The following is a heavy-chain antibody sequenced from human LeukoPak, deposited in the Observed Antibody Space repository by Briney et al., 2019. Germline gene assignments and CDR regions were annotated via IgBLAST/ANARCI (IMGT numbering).Heavy chain of an antibody. D-gene: IGHD3-16*02. Sequence: PSETLSLTCAVYGGSFSGYYWSWIRQPPGKGLERIGEINHSGSTNYNPSLKSRVTISVDTSKNQFSLKLSSVTAADTAVYYCARGKSQYGYVWGSYRNPDRYFDYWGQGTLVTVSS. CDR3: ARGKSQYGYVWGSYRNPDRYFDY. V-gene: IGHV4-34*01. J-gene: IGHJ4*02. CDR2: INHSGST. CDR1: GGSFSGYY.